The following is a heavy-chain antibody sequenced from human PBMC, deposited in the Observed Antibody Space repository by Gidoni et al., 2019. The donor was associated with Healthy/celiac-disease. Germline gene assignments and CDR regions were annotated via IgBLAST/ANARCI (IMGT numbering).Heavy chain of an antibody. V-gene: IGHV1-8*01. CDR3: ARGFQWCTNGVCWTFDY. D-gene: IGHD2-8*01. Sequence: QVQLVQSGAEVKKPGASVKVSCKASGYTFTSYDINWVRQATGQGLEWMGWMNPNSGNTGYAQKFQGRVTMTRNTSISTAYMELSSLRSEDTAVYYCARGFQWCTNGVCWTFDYWGQGTLVTVSS. CDR1: GYTFTSYD. J-gene: IGHJ4*02. CDR2: MNPNSGNT.